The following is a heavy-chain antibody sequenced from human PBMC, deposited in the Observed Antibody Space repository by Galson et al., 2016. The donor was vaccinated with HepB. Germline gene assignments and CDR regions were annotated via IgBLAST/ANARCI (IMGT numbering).Heavy chain of an antibody. CDR2: IYQDGSGK. CDR3: ARTLITLFRGETYYYYYGMDV. Sequence: SLRLSCAASGFTFSSYWMTWVRQAPGRGLECVATIYQDGSGKYYVDSVKGRFTISRDNSKNSLYLQMNSLRAEDTAVYFCARTLITLFRGETYYYYYGMDVWGQGTTVTVSS. CDR1: GFTFSSYW. D-gene: IGHD3-10*01. J-gene: IGHJ6*02. V-gene: IGHV3-7*01.